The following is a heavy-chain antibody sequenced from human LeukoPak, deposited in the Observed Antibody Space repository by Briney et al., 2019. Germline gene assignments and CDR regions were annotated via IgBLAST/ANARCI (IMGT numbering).Heavy chain of an antibody. D-gene: IGHD6-19*01. CDR2: IIPIFGTA. CDR3: ASGYSSGWYLRI. CDR1: GGTFSSYA. Sequence: VASVTVSCKASGGTFSSYAISWVRQAPGQGLEWMGGIIPIFGTANYAQKFQGRVTITADESTSTAYMELSSLRSEDTAVYYCASGYSSGWYLRIWGQGTLVTVSS. V-gene: IGHV1-69*13. J-gene: IGHJ4*02.